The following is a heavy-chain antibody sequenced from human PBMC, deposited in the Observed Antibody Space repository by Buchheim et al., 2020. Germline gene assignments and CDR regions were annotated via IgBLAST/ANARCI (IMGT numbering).Heavy chain of an antibody. D-gene: IGHD3-22*01. V-gene: IGHV4-4*07. CDR3: AVGYYYDIAGNFVGYFDH. J-gene: IGHJ4*02. Sequence: QVRLQESSPGLVKPSETLSLTCSVSGDSMSNYYWSWIRQPAGKGLEWIGRIYSRGNTNYNPSLRSRVTMTVDTSQNQFTLRLRSVTAADTAVYYCAVGYYYDIAGNFVGYFDHWGQGAL. CDR1: GDSMSNYY. CDR2: IYSRGNT.